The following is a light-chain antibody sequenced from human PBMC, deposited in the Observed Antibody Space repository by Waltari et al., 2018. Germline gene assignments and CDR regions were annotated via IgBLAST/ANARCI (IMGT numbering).Light chain of an antibody. V-gene: IGLV3-21*03. CDR2: DAS. CDR1: NLGRKS. Sequence: SYVLTQPPSVSVAPGKTARITCGGNNLGRKSVHWDQQKPGQAPVRVVYDASDRPSGIAERFSGSNSGNTATLTISRVEAGDEADYYCQVWDSSSDHVVFGGGTKLTVL. CDR3: QVWDSSSDHVV. J-gene: IGLJ2*01.